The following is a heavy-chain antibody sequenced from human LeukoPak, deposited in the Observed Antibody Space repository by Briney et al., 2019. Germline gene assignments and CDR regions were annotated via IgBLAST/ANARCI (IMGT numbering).Heavy chain of an antibody. CDR3: AKSSSTTNEYYGMDV. CDR1: GFTFSSYP. V-gene: IGHV3-64*01. Sequence: GWSLRLSCAVSGFTFSSYPMHWVRQAPGKGLEYVSAISGNGGSTYYANSVKGRFTISRDNSKNTLYLQMGSLRAEDMAVYYCAKSSSTTNEYYGMDVWGQGTTVTVSS. J-gene: IGHJ6*02. D-gene: IGHD2/OR15-2a*01. CDR2: ISGNGGST.